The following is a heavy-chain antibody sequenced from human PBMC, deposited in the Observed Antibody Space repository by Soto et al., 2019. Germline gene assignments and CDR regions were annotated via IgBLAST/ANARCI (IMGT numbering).Heavy chain of an antibody. CDR3: ARTRTTVTTSNNYYYYYGMDV. CDR2: INPNSGGT. D-gene: IGHD4-17*01. CDR1: GYTFTGYY. V-gene: IGHV1-2*04. Sequence: QVQLVQSGAEVKKPGASVKVSCKASGYTFTGYYMHWVRQAPGQGLEWMGWINPNSGGTNYAQKFQGWVTMTRDTSISTAYMELSRLRSDDTAVYYCARTRTTVTTSNNYYYYYGMDVWGQGTTVTVSS. J-gene: IGHJ6*02.